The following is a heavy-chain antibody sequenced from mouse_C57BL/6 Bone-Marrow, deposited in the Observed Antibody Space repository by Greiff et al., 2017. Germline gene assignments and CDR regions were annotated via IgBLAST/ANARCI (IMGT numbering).Heavy chain of an antibody. CDR3: ARQGGVTTFAY. V-gene: IGHV5-6*01. D-gene: IGHD2-2*01. CDR1: GFTFSSYG. Sequence: EVKLMESGGDLVKPGGSLKLSCAASGFTFSSYGMSWVRQTPDKRLEWVATISSGGSYTYYPDSVKGRFTISRDNAKNTLYLQMSSLKSEDTAMYFWARQGGVTTFAYWGQGTLVTVSA. J-gene: IGHJ3*01. CDR2: ISSGGSYT.